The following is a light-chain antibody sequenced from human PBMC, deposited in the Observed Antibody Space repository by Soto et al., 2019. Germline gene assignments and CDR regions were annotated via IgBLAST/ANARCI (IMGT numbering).Light chain of an antibody. CDR2: RNN. V-gene: IGLV1-47*01. Sequence: QSVLTQPPSVSGAPGQRVTISCTGSSSNIGAGYDVHWYQQLSTDPKLLIYRNNQRPSGVPDRFSGSKSGTSASLAISGLRSEDEADYYCAAWDDSLSGPYVFGTGTKATVL. CDR1: SSNIGAGYD. CDR3: AAWDDSLSGPYV. J-gene: IGLJ1*01.